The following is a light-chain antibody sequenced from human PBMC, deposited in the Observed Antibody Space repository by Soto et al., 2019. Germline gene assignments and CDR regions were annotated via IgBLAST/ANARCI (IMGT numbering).Light chain of an antibody. CDR1: QSLTSS. Sequence: IVMTQSPATLSVSPGERVTLSCRASQSLTSSLAWYQQRPGHAPRLLIYDASNTATDIPARFSGSGSETEFTLTISSLQSEDFAVYYCQQYNTWPLTFGGGTKVEF. CDR3: QQYNTWPLT. CDR2: DAS. J-gene: IGKJ4*01. V-gene: IGKV3-15*01.